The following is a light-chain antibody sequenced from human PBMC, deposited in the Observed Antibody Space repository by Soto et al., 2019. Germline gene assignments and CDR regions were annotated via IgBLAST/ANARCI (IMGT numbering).Light chain of an antibody. V-gene: IGKV3-11*01. CDR3: QQRSNWLTLT. Sequence: EIVLTQSPATLSLSPGERATLSCRASQSVSSYLAWYPQKPGQAPRLLIYDASNSATGIAARFSGSGYGTDFTLPISSLEPEDFAVYYCQQRSNWLTLTFGRGTKVEIK. CDR1: QSVSSY. J-gene: IGKJ1*01. CDR2: DAS.